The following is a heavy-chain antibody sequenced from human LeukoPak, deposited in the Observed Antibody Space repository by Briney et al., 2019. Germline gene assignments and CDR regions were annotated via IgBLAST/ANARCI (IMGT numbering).Heavy chain of an antibody. J-gene: IGHJ4*02. CDR2: MNPNSVNT. Sequence: ASVKVSCKASGYTFTSYDINWVRQATGQGLEWMGWMNPNSVNTGYTQKFQGRLTMNRNTSLRTAYMELSSLRSADTAVYYCARGLYYYDSSGYFRVLNAYDYWGQGTLVTVSS. V-gene: IGHV1-8*01. CDR3: ARGLYYYDSSGYFRVLNAYDY. D-gene: IGHD3-22*01. CDR1: GYTFTSYD.